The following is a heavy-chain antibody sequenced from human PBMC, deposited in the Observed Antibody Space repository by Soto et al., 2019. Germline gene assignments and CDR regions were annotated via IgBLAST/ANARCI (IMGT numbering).Heavy chain of an antibody. CDR3: ARGEYSSSFGYYYYYYGMDV. CDR2: INHSGST. CDR1: GGSFSGYY. V-gene: IGHV4-34*01. D-gene: IGHD6-6*01. Sequence: SETLSLTCAVYGGSFSGYYWSWIRQPPGKGLEWIGGINHSGSTNYNPSLKSRVTISVDTSKNQFSLKLSSVTAADTAVYYCARGEYSSSFGYYYYYYGMDVWGQGTTVTVSS. J-gene: IGHJ6*02.